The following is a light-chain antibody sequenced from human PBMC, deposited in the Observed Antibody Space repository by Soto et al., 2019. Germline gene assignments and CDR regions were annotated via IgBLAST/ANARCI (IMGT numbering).Light chain of an antibody. CDR3: QQYESFSWT. CDR1: QSISSW. J-gene: IGKJ1*01. V-gene: IGKV1-5*01. CDR2: DTS. Sequence: DIQMTQSPSTLSASVGDRVTITCRASQSISSWLAWYQKKPGKAPKLLIYDTSTLETGVPSRFSGGGSGTEFTLTVSSLQPDDFATYFCQQYESFSWTFGQGTKVDIQ.